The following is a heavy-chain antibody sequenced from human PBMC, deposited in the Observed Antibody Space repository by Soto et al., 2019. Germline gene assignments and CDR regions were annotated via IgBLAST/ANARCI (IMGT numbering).Heavy chain of an antibody. CDR2: IGVGGGDR. Sequence: EVQLLESGGGLVQPGGSLRLSCAASGFTFISYAMSWVRQAPGKGLEWVSIIGVGGGDRYYPESVKGRFTISRDNSRDTLYLEMNSLRDEDTAVYYCARVRFGELVWGQGTLVTVSS. J-gene: IGHJ4*02. CDR3: ARVRFGELV. CDR1: GFTFISYA. D-gene: IGHD3-10*01. V-gene: IGHV3-23*01.